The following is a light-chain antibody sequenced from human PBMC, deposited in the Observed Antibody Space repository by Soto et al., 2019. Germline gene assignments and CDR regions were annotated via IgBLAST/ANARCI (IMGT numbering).Light chain of an antibody. CDR3: QQYNPGA. CDR1: QSVSSN. J-gene: IGKJ1*01. V-gene: IGKV3-15*01. Sequence: EIVMTQSPATRSVSPGEHATVSCRASQSVSSNLAWYQQKPGQAPRLLIYGASTRATGIPARFSGSGSGTEFTLTISSLQSEDFAVYYCQQYNPGAFGQGTK. CDR2: GAS.